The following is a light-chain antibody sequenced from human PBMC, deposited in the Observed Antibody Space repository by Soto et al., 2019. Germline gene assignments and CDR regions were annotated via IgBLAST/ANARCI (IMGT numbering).Light chain of an antibody. CDR2: GAS. J-gene: IGKJ2*01. CDR1: QSVSSTY. V-gene: IGKV3-20*01. Sequence: LTQSPSSLSLSPGERATLSCRASQSVSSTYLAWYQQKPGQPPRLLIFGASNRAAGTPDRFSGSGSGTDFTLTISRLEPEDFAVYYCQQYGASPIYTFGQGTKLEIK. CDR3: QQYGASPIYT.